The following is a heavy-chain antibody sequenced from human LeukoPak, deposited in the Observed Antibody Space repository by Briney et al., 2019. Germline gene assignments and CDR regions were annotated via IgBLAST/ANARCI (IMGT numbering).Heavy chain of an antibody. D-gene: IGHD5-12*01. Sequence: GGTLRLSCAASGFTFSSYAMHWVRQAPPKGQEWVGVISFDGSNKYYADSVRVRFTISRDNAKNTLFLHMISLTAEATAVYYCERGRFGGYDLYDYWGQGTRVTVSS. CDR3: ERGRFGGYDLYDY. CDR1: GFTFSSYA. J-gene: IGHJ4*02. V-gene: IGHV3-30*04. CDR2: ISFDGSNK.